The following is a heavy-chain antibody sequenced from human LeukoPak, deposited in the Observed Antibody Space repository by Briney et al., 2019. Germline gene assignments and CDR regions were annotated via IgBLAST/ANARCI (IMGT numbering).Heavy chain of an antibody. CDR1: GFTFSSYS. D-gene: IGHD1-26*01. J-gene: IGHJ6*03. CDR2: ITSSSTYI. V-gene: IGHV3-21*01. Sequence: GGSLRLSCAASGFTFSSYSMNWVRQAPGKGLGWVSSITSSSTYIYYAESVKGRFTISRDNAENSLYLQMNSLRAEDTAVYYCASEGGDYYYYYYMDVWGKGTTVTVSS. CDR3: ASEGGDYYYYYYMDV.